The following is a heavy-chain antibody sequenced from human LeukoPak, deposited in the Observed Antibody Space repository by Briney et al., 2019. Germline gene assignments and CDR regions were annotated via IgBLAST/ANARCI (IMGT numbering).Heavy chain of an antibody. CDR2: IRYDGSNK. CDR1: GFTFSSYG. J-gene: IGHJ3*02. CDR3: AKGLEPIPSYDAFDI. V-gene: IGHV3-30*02. D-gene: IGHD1-1*01. Sequence: GGSLRLSCAASGFTFSSYGMHWVRQAPGKGLEWVAFIRYDGSNKYYADSVKGRFTISRDNSKNTLYLQMNSLRAEDTAVYYCAKGLEPIPSYDAFDIWGQGTMVTVSS.